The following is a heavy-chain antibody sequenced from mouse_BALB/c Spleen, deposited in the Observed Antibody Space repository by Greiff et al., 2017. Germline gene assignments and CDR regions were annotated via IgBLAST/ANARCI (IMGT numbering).Heavy chain of an antibody. Sequence: EVKLVESGPSLVKPSQTLSLTCSVTGDSITSGYWNWIRKFPGNKLEYMGYISYSGSTYYNPSLKSRISITRDTSKNQYYLQLNSVTTEDTATYYCARLGYDYYYAMDYWGQGTSVTVSS. J-gene: IGHJ4*01. CDR1: GDSITSGY. CDR2: ISYSGST. V-gene: IGHV3-8*02. CDR3: ARLGYDYYYAMDY. D-gene: IGHD2-14*01.